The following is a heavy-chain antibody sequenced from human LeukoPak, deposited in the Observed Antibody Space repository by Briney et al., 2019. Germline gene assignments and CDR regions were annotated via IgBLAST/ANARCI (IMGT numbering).Heavy chain of an antibody. CDR2: INSHGSTT. V-gene: IGHV3-74*01. J-gene: IGHJ3*01. CDR3: ARDGGIMNAFDV. Sequence: GGSLRLSCAASGFTFSSYWMHWVRQPPGKGLVWVSCINSHGSTTSYADSVKGRFAISRDNAKNLMNLQMNILRAEDTAIYYCARDGGIMNAFDVWGQGTAVTVSS. CDR1: GFTFSSYW. D-gene: IGHD1-26*01.